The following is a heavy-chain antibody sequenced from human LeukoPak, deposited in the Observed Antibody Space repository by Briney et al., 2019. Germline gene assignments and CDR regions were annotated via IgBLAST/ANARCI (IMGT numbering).Heavy chain of an antibody. Sequence: GGSLLLSCAVSGITLSNYGMSWGRQAPGKGLEWVAGLSGSGGGTNYAASVQGRFTISRDNPKNTLYLQMNSLRAEDTAVYFCAKRGVVIRVFLVGFHKEAYYFDSWGQGALVTVSS. CDR3: AKRGVVIRVFLVGFHKEAYYFDS. CDR2: LSGSGGGT. J-gene: IGHJ4*02. V-gene: IGHV3-23*01. CDR1: GITLSNYG. D-gene: IGHD3-10*01.